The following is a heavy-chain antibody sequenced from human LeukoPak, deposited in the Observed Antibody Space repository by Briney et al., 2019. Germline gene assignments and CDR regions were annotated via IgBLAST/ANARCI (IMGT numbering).Heavy chain of an antibody. CDR2: ISGSGGNT. CDR1: GFTFSSYA. V-gene: IGHV3-23*01. Sequence: GGSLRPSCAASGFTFSSYAMSWVRQAPGKGLEWVSVISGSGGNTYYADSVKGRFTISRDNSKNTLYLQMNSLRAEDTAVYYCAKENTKTPIRPGEATVTKGYFDYWGQGTLVTVSS. CDR3: AKENTKTPIRPGEATVTKGYFDY. J-gene: IGHJ4*02. D-gene: IGHD4-17*01.